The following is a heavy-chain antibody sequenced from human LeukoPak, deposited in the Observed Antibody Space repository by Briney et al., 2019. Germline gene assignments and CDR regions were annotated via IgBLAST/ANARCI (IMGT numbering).Heavy chain of an antibody. CDR3: ARDLHETYYYGSGSYLFDP. J-gene: IGHJ5*02. Sequence: SVKVSCKASGGTFSSYAISWVRQAPGQGLEWMGGIIPIFGTANYAQKFQGRVTITADKSTSTVYMELSSLRSEDTAVYYCARDLHETYYYGSGSYLFDPWGQGTLVTVSS. D-gene: IGHD3-10*01. CDR1: GGTFSSYA. CDR2: IIPIFGTA. V-gene: IGHV1-69*06.